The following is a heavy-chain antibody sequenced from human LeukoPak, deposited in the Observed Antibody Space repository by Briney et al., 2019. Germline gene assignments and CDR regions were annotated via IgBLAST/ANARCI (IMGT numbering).Heavy chain of an antibody. Sequence: ASVKLSCKASGYTFTMYYIHWVRHAPGQGLERMGIINPSGGYTSYAQKFQDRVTMTRDTSTSTVYMELSSLRSEDTAVYYCARDLVVVPAAAVNYFDYWVQGTLVTVSS. CDR2: INPSGGYT. D-gene: IGHD2-2*01. CDR1: GYTFTMYY. J-gene: IGHJ4*02. CDR3: ARDLVVVPAAAVNYFDY. V-gene: IGHV1-46*01.